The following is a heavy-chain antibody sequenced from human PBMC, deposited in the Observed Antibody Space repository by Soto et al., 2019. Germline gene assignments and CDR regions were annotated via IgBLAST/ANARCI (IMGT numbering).Heavy chain of an antibody. J-gene: IGHJ1*01. V-gene: IGHV4-31*03. CDR1: GGSISSGGYY. Sequence: SETLSLTCTVSGGSISSGGYYWSWIRQHPGKGLEWIGYIYYSGSTYYNPSLKSRVTISVDTSKNQFSLKLSSVTAADTAVYYCARGSVRWLQLRGYFQHWGQGTLVTVSS. CDR2: IYYSGST. CDR3: ARGSVRWLQLRGYFQH. D-gene: IGHD5-12*01.